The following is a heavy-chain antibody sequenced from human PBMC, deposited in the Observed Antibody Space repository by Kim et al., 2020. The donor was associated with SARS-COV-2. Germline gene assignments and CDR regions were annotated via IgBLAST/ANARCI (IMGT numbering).Heavy chain of an antibody. D-gene: IGHD3-22*01. J-gene: IGHJ6*02. CDR3: ARGKVVITLNYYYYYGMDV. V-gene: IGHV3-48*03. CDR2: ISSSGSTI. CDR1: GFTFSSYE. Sequence: GGSLRLSCAASGFTFSSYEMNWVRQAPGKGLEWVSYISSSGSTIYYADSVKGRFTISRDNAKNSLYLQMNSLRAEDTAVYYCARGKVVITLNYYYYYGMDVWGQGTTVTVSS.